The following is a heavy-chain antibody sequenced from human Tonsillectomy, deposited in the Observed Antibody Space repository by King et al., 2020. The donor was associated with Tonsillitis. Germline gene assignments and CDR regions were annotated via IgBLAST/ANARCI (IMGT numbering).Heavy chain of an antibody. CDR3: ARKIVVVPAAIRFYYYYYYMDV. V-gene: IGHV1-69*01. J-gene: IGHJ6*03. Sequence: QLVQSGAEVKKPGSSVKVSCKASGGTFSSSAIPWVRQAPGQRLEWMGGIIPIFARTNYAQKFQGRVTITADESTSTAYMELNSLRSEDTAVYYCARKIVVVPAAIRFYYYYYYMDVWGKGTTVTVSS. CDR1: GGTFSSSA. D-gene: IGHD2-2*02. CDR2: IIPIFART.